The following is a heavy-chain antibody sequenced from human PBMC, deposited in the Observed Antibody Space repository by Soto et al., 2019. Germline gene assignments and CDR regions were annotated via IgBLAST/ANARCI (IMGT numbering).Heavy chain of an antibody. CDR1: GGTFSSYA. D-gene: IGHD1-26*01. J-gene: IGHJ4*02. CDR2: IIPIFGTA. Sequence: QVQLVQSGAEVKKPGSSVKVSCKASGGTFSSYAISWVRQAPGQGLEWMGGIIPIFGTANYAQEFQGRVTIAADDSTSTAYMELSSLRSEDTAVYFCAGGTGGSYYRGLDYWGQGTLVTVCS. V-gene: IGHV1-69*01. CDR3: AGGTGGSYYRGLDY.